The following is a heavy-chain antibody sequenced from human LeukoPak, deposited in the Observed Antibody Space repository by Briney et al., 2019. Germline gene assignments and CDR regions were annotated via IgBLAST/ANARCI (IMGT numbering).Heavy chain of an antibody. Sequence: SESLSLTWTVSSGSMGSYYWSWIRQPPGDGMGWDGYIYYSGSTNHNTSLKSRVTISVDTSKNQSSLKLSSVTAADPAVYYCARQRSKRNWFDPWGQGTLVTVSS. J-gene: IGHJ5*02. CDR3: ARQRSKRNWFDP. CDR2: IYYSGST. V-gene: IGHV4-59*08. D-gene: IGHD3-10*01. CDR1: SGSMGSYY.